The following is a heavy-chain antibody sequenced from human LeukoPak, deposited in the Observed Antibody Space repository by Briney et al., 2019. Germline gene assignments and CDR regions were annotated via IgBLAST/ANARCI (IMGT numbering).Heavy chain of an antibody. J-gene: IGHJ6*03. V-gene: IGHV4-34*01. D-gene: IGHD3-3*01. Sequence: SETLSLTCAVYGGSFSGYYWSWIRQPSGKGLEWIGEINHSGSTNYNPSLKSRVTISVDTSKNQFSLKLSSVTAADTAVHYCARRGSGYPYYYYYYMDVWGKGTTVTVSS. CDR3: ARRGSGYPYYYYYYMDV. CDR2: INHSGST. CDR1: GGSFSGYY.